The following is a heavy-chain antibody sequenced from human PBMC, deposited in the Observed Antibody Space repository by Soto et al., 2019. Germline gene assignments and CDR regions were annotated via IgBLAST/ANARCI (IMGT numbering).Heavy chain of an antibody. CDR1: GFTFGDYA. D-gene: IGHD6-13*01. CDR3: TRDILGIAAAAGTYYYYGMDV. J-gene: IGHJ6*02. CDR2: IRSKAYGGTT. Sequence: GGSLRLSCTASGFTFGDYAMSWVRQAPGKGLEWVGFIRSKAYGGTTEYAASVKGRFTISRDDSKSIAYLQMNSLKTEDTAVYYCTRDILGIAAAAGTYYYYGMDVWGQGTTVTVSS. V-gene: IGHV3-49*04.